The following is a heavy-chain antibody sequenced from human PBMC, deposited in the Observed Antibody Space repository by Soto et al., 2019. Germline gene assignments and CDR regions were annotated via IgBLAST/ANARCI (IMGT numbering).Heavy chain of an antibody. V-gene: IGHV2-70*11. CDR2: IDWDDDK. CDR3: ARSFLGSDYSNYLFDY. J-gene: IGHJ4*02. D-gene: IGHD4-4*01. CDR1: GFSLSTSGMC. Sequence: ASGPTLVNPTQTLTLTCTFSGFSLSTSGMCVSWIRQPPGKALEWLARIDWDDDKYYSTSLKTRLTISKDTSKNQVVLTMTNMDPVDTATYYCARSFLGSDYSNYLFDYWGQGTLVTVSS.